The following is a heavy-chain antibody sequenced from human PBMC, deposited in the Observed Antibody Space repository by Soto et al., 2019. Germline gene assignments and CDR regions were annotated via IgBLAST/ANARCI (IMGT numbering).Heavy chain of an antibody. V-gene: IGHV2-5*02. CDR2: IYWDDDK. J-gene: IGHJ4*02. Sequence: QITLKESGPTLVKPTQTLTLTCTFSGFSLSTSGVGVGWIRQPPGKALEWLAVIYWDDDKRSSSSLKSRLTITKDTSKNQVALTMTNMDPVDTATYYCAHHPYYGLAPYSFDYWGQGILVTVSS. CDR3: AHHPYYGLAPYSFDY. CDR1: GFSLSTSGVG. D-gene: IGHD3-10*01.